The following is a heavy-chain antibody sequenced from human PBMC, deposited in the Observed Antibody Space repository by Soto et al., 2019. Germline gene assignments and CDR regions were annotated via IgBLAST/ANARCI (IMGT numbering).Heavy chain of an antibody. D-gene: IGHD3-22*01. CDR3: AREGDYYDSSDYYDDAFDI. V-gene: IGHV1-69*08. Sequence: QVQLVQSGAEVKKPGSSVKVSCKASGGTFSSYTINWVRQAPGQGLEWMGRIIPIPGLANYAQKFQGRVTITADKSTSTAYMELSSLRSEDTAVYYCAREGDYYDSSDYYDDAFDIWGQGTMVTVSS. J-gene: IGHJ3*02. CDR2: IIPIPGLA. CDR1: GGTFSSYT.